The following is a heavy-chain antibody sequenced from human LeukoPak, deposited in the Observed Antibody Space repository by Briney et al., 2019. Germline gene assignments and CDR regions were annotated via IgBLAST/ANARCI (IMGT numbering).Heavy chain of an antibody. V-gene: IGHV4-59*08. J-gene: IGHJ4*02. Sequence: SGTLSLTCTVSGGSISSYYWSWVRQPPGKGLEWVAYIYYSGSTNYNPSPKSRVTISVDTSKNQFSLKLSSVTAADTAVYYCARHFPPYYYDSSGYYPYFDYWGQGTLVTVSS. D-gene: IGHD3-22*01. CDR1: GGSISSYY. CDR3: ARHFPPYYYDSSGYYPYFDY. CDR2: IYYSGST.